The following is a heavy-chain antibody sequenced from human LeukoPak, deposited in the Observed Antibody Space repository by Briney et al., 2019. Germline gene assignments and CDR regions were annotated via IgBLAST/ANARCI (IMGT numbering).Heavy chain of an antibody. Sequence: GRSLRLSCAASGFTFSSYAMHWVRQAPGKGLEWVAVISYDGGNKYYADSVKGRFTISRDNSKNTLYLQMNSLRAEDTAVYYCARPSGGSGSYYFDYWGQGTLVTVSS. J-gene: IGHJ4*02. CDR1: GFTFSSYA. V-gene: IGHV3-30-3*01. D-gene: IGHD1-26*01. CDR3: ARPSGGSGSYYFDY. CDR2: ISYDGGNK.